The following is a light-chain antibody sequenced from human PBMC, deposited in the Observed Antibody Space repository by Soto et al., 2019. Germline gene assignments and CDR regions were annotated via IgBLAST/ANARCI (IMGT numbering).Light chain of an antibody. CDR2: AAS. CDR1: QSISSY. J-gene: IGKJ1*01. CDR3: QQSYSTLWT. Sequence: IQMTQSPSSLSASVGDRVIITCRASQSISSYLNWYQQKPGKAPKLLIYAASSLQSGVPSRFSGSGSGTDFTLTISSLQPEDFATYYCQQSYSTLWTFGQGTKVDIK. V-gene: IGKV1-39*01.